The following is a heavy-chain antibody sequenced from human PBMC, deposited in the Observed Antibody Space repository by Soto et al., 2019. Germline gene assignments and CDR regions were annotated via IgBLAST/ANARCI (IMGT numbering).Heavy chain of an antibody. CDR1: GFTFSSYA. D-gene: IGHD3-3*01. V-gene: IGHV3-23*01. CDR2: ISGSGGST. J-gene: IGHJ4*02. CDR3: AKMGRITIFGVVTD. Sequence: EVQLLESGGGLVQPGGSLRLSCAASGFTFSSYAMSWVRQAPGKGLEWVSAISGSGGSTYYEDSVKGRFTISRDNSKNTLSLQMNSLRAEDTAVYYCAKMGRITIFGVVTDWGQGTLVTVSS.